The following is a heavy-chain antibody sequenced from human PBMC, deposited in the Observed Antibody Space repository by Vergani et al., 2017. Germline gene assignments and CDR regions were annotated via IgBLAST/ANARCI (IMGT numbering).Heavy chain of an antibody. Sequence: VQLVESGEGVVQPGRYLRLSCAASGFTFSSYAMSWVRQAPGKGLEWVSAISGSGGSTYYADAVKGRFTISRDNSKNTLYLQMNSLRAEDTAVYYCARDTGRWSGYRNWCDPWEQGTLVTVSS. V-gene: IGHV3-23*04. D-gene: IGHD3-3*01. CDR2: ISGSGGST. J-gene: IGHJ5*02. CDR3: ARDTGRWSGYRNWCDP. CDR1: GFTFSSYA.